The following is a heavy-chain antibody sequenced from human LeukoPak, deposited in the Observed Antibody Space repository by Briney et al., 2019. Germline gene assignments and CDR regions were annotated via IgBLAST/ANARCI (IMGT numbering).Heavy chain of an antibody. CDR2: IYYSGST. CDR1: GGSISSSSYY. J-gene: IGHJ2*01. Sequence: SETLSLTCTVSGGSISSSSYYWGWIRQPPGKGLEWIGSIYYSGSTYYNPSLKSRVTISVDTSKNQFSLKLSSVTAADTVVYYCARTTIAVAGAIYLLGYFDLWGRGTLVTVST. CDR3: ARTTIAVAGAIYLLGYFDL. D-gene: IGHD6-19*01. V-gene: IGHV4-39*01.